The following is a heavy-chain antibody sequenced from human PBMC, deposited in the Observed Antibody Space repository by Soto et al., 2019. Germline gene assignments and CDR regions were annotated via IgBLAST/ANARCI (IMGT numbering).Heavy chain of an antibody. V-gene: IGHV4-59*01. CDR3: ARDLWGYCGTDCYPLDV. CDR1: GGSISGYY. CDR2: MYNTGST. Sequence: SETLSLTCTVSGGSISGYYWSWIRQPPGKGLEWIGYMYNTGSTVYNPSFKSRVTISVDTSKNQFSLKLNSVTAADTAVYYCARDLWGYCGTDCYPLDVWGKGTTAT. J-gene: IGHJ6*03. D-gene: IGHD2-21*02.